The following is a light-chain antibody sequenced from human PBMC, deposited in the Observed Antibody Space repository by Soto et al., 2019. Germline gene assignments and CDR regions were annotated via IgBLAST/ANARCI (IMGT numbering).Light chain of an antibody. J-gene: IGLJ2*01. Sequence: QSVLTQPPSVSAAPGQKVTISCSGSSSNIGNNYVSWYQQLPGTAPKLLIYDNNKRPSGIPDRFSGSKSGTSATLGITGLQTGDEADHYCGTWDSSLSAGQGVFGGGTKLTVL. CDR1: SSNIGNNY. CDR3: GTWDSSLSAGQGV. CDR2: DNN. V-gene: IGLV1-51*01.